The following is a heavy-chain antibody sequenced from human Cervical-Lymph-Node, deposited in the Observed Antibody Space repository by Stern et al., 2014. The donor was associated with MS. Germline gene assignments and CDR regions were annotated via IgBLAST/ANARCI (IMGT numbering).Heavy chain of an antibody. Sequence: EVQLVESGGGLVKPGGSLRLSCAASGFTFSSYSMNWVRQAPGKGLEWVSSISSSSSYIYYADSVKGRFTISRDNAKNSLYLQMNSLRAEDTAVYYCARAGYSYGPAWFDPWGQGTLVTVSS. CDR3: ARAGYSYGPAWFDP. J-gene: IGHJ5*02. D-gene: IGHD5-18*01. CDR2: ISSSSSYI. CDR1: GFTFSSYS. V-gene: IGHV3-21*01.